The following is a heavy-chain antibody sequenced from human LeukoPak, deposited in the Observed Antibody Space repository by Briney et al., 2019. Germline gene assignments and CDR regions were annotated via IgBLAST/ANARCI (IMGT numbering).Heavy chain of an antibody. V-gene: IGHV4-34*01. CDR2: INHSGST. CDR3: ARVKDQLGDAFDI. J-gene: IGHJ3*02. D-gene: IGHD1-1*01. Sequence: PSETLSLTCAVYGGSFSGYYWSWIRQPPGKGLEWIGEINHSGSTNYNPSLKSRVTISVDTSKNKFSLKPSSVTAADTAVYYCARVKDQLGDAFDIWGQGTMVTVSS. CDR1: GGSFSGYY.